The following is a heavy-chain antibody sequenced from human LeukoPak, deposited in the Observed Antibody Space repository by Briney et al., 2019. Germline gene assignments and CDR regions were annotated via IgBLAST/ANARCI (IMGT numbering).Heavy chain of an antibody. D-gene: IGHD6-13*01. J-gene: IGHJ1*01. CDR3: AKDRVAATGIGELEH. V-gene: IGHV3-74*01. Sequence: GGSLRLSCAASGFTFGSSWMHWVRQAPGKGLVWVSHINSGGSRTSYADSVKGRFTISRDNAKNTLYLEMNSLRAEDTAVYYCAKDRVAATGIGELEHWGQGTLVTVSS. CDR1: GFTFGSSW. CDR2: INSGGSRT.